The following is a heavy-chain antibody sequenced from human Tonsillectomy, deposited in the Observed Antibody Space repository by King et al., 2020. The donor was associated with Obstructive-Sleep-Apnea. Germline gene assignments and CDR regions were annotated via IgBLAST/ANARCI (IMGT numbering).Heavy chain of an antibody. Sequence: VQLVESGGGLVQPGGSLRLSCAASGFTVSSNYMSWVRQAPGKGLEWVSVIYSGGSTYYADSVKGRLTISRHNSKNTLYLQMNSLRAEDTAVYYCARDXRGYSSSSGLYYGMDVWGQGXTXTVSS. J-gene: IGHJ6*02. CDR1: GFTVSSNY. CDR3: ARDXRGYSSSSGLYYGMDV. D-gene: IGHD6-6*01. V-gene: IGHV3-53*04. CDR2: IYSGGST.